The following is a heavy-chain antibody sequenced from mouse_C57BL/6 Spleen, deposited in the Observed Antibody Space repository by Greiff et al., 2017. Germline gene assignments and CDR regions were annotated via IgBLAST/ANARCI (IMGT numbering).Heavy chain of an antibody. V-gene: IGHV1-54*01. CDR3: ARHDYGSSFYWYFDV. CDR2: INPGSGGT. CDR1: GYAFTNYL. D-gene: IGHD1-1*01. Sequence: VQLQQSGAELVRPGTSVKVSCKASGYAFTNYLLEWVKQRPGQGLEWVGMINPGSGGTNYNETFKGKATLTADKSSSTAYMQLSSLTADDSAVYFCARHDYGSSFYWYFDVWGTGTTVTVAS. J-gene: IGHJ1*03.